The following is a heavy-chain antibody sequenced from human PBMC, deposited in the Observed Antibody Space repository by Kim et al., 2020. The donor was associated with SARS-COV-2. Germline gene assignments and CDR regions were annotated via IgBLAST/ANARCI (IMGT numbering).Heavy chain of an antibody. CDR2: INAGNGNT. D-gene: IGHD2-21*02. V-gene: IGHV1-3*01. Sequence: ASVKVSCKASGYTFTSYAMHWVRQAPGQRLEWMGWINAGNGNTKYSQKFQGRVTITRDTSASTVYMELSSLRFEDTAVYYCARDFAVVTAIEYFQHWGQGTMVTVSS. CDR3: ARDFAVVTAIEYFQH. CDR1: GYTFTSYA. J-gene: IGHJ1*01.